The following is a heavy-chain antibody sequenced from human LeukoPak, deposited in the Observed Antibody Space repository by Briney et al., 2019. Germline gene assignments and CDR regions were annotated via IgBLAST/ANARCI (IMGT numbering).Heavy chain of an antibody. CDR3: SRDGSVAGFDY. J-gene: IGHJ4*02. CDR2: INPNCGGK. Sequence: GASVTVSCKASGYTFTGYYMHWVRQAPGQGIEWMGWINPNCGGKNYSQKFQGRVTMTRDTSISTAYMDRSRRRSGDTAVYDCSRDGSVAGFDYGGQGTLVTVSS. CDR1: GYTFTGYY. V-gene: IGHV1-2*02. D-gene: IGHD6-19*01.